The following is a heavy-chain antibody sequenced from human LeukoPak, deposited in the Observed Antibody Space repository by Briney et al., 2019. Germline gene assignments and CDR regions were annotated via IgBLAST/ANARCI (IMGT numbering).Heavy chain of an antibody. CDR3: ARHAAIGGSGWYGFDY. D-gene: IGHD6-19*01. Sequence: SETLSLTCIVSGGSISSYYWSWIRQPPGKGLEWIGYIYYSGSTNYNPSLKSRVTISVDTSKNQFSLKLSSVTAADTAVYYCARHAAIGGSGWYGFDYWGQGTLVTVSS. V-gene: IGHV4-59*08. CDR2: IYYSGST. J-gene: IGHJ4*02. CDR1: GGSISSYY.